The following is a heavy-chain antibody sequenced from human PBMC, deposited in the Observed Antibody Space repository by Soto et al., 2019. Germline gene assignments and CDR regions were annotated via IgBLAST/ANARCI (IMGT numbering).Heavy chain of an antibody. CDR3: THGFSGWKSDY. V-gene: IGHV2-5*02. CDR1: GFSFTTDGLS. D-gene: IGHD6-19*01. J-gene: IGHJ4*02. CDR2: IYWDDDK. Sequence: SGPTLVNPTQTLTLTCTFSGFSFTTDGLSVGWIRQPPGKALEWLALIYWDDDKRYSPSLKSRVTITKDTSKNQVVLTMTEVDTVDTPTYYCTHGFSGWKSDYWGQGPLVTVPS.